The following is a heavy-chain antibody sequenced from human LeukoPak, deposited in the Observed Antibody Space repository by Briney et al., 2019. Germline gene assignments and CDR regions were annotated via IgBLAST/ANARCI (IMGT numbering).Heavy chain of an antibody. CDR1: GLTFSSLE. CDR2: ISSSDNTR. V-gene: IGHV3-48*03. CDR3: ARGALSAGWFDP. J-gene: IGHJ5*02. Sequence: PGGSLRLSCAASGLTFSSLELNWVRQAPGKGLEWASYISSSDNTRYYADSVKGRFTISRDNTKNSLYLQMTSLRAEDTAVYYCARGALSAGWFDPWGQGTLVTVSS.